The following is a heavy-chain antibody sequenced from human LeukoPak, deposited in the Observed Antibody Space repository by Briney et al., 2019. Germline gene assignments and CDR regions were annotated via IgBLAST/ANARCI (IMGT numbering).Heavy chain of an antibody. CDR2: INPNSGGT. J-gene: IGHJ5*02. CDR1: GYTFTGYY. D-gene: IGHD3-3*01. V-gene: IGHV1-2*02. CDR3: ARGQLITIFGVVIGVQGGYWFDP. Sequence: ASVKVSCKASGYTFTGYYMHWVRQAPGQGLEWMGWINPNSGGTNYAQKFQGRVTMTRDTSISTAYMELSRLRSDDTAVYYCARGQLITIFGVVIGVQGGYWFDPWGQGTLVTVSS.